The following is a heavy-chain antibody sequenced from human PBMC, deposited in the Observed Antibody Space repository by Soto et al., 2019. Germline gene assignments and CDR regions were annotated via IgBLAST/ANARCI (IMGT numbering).Heavy chain of an antibody. V-gene: IGHV1-8*01. CDR1: GYTFTSYD. J-gene: IGHJ4*02. Sequence: ASVKVSCKASGYTFTSYDINWVRQATGQGLEWMGWMNPNSGNTGYAQKFQGRVTMTRNTSISTAYMELRSLRSEDTAVYYCARVGDIVATIDYWGQGTLVTVSS. CDR2: MNPNSGNT. D-gene: IGHD5-12*01. CDR3: ARVGDIVATIDY.